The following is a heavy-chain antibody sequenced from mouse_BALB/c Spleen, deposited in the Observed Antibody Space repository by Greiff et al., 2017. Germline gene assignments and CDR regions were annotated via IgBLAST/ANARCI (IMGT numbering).Heavy chain of an antibody. CDR1: GYTFTDYA. J-gene: IGHJ4*01. V-gene: IGHV1S137*01. CDR2: ISTYYGDA. CDR3: ARGGIYCGNYYAMDY. D-gene: IGHD2-1*01. Sequence: QVQLQQSGAELVRPGVSVKISCKGSGYTFTDYAMHWVKQSHAKSLEWIGVISTYYGDASYNQKFKGKATMTVDKSSSTAYMELARLTSEDSAIYYCARGGIYCGNYYAMDYWGQGTSVTVSS.